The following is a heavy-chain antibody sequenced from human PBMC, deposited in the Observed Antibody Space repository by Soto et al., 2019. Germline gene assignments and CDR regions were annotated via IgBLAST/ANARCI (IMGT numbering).Heavy chain of an antibody. Sequence: NPSETLSLTCTVSGGSISSGGYYWSWIRQHPGKGLEWIGYIYYSGSTYYNPSLKSRVTISVDTSKNQFSLKLSSVTAADTAVYYCAREGATVTTPYYYYGMDVWGQGTTVTVSS. J-gene: IGHJ6*02. CDR1: GGSISSGGYY. V-gene: IGHV4-31*03. CDR2: IYYSGST. D-gene: IGHD4-4*01. CDR3: AREGATVTTPYYYYGMDV.